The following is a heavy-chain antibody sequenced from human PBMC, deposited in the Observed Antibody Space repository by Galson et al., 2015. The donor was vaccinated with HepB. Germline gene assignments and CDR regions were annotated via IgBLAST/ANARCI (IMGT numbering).Heavy chain of an antibody. CDR3: ARDGSHYDVDY. J-gene: IGHJ4*02. D-gene: IGHD1-26*01. V-gene: IGHV3-33*08. CDR1: GFTFRRYG. Sequence: SLRLSCAASGFTFRRYGMHWVRLAPGKGLEWVAFISSGGRRRDYADSVRGRFSISRDDSRDILYLLMNGLRVDDAARYYCARDGSHYDVDYWGQGTLVTVFS. CDR2: ISSGGRRR.